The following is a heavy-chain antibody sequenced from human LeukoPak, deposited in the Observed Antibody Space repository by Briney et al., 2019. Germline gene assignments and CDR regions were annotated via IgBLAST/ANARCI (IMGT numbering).Heavy chain of an antibody. CDR1: GYTFSGYQ. CDR2: MNPSSGVT. D-gene: IGHD2-15*01. Sequence: ASVRVSCKASGYTFSGYQVHWLRQAPGQGLEWMGRMNPSSGVTNYAQKFQGRVTMTRDTSINTAYLDLSALKSDNTAVYYCASRAASVTLGYWGQGTLVTVSS. CDR3: ASRAASVTLGY. V-gene: IGHV1-2*06. J-gene: IGHJ4*02.